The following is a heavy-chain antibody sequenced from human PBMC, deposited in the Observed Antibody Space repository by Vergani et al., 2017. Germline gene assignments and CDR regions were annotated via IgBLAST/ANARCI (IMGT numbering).Heavy chain of an antibody. D-gene: IGHD6-13*01. V-gene: IGHV1-46*01. CDR3: AREHGRQTADSXSWYVLSIDYYYYGMDV. Sequence: QVQLVQSGAEVKKPGASVKVSCKASGYTFTSYYMHWVRQAPGQGLEWMGIINPSGGSTSYAQKFQGRVTMTRGTSTSTVYMELSSLRSEDTAVYYCAREHGRQTADSXSWYVLSIDYYYYGMDVWGQGTTVTVSS. CDR2: INPSGGST. CDR1: GYTFTSYY. J-gene: IGHJ6*02.